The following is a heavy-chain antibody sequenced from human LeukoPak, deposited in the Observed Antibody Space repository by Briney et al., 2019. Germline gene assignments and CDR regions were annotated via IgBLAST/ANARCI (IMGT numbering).Heavy chain of an antibody. CDR1: GGSISTYY. J-gene: IGHJ6*03. CDR3: ARLKGEMITIRPYYHYYMDV. Sequence: SETLSLTCTVPGGSISTYYWTWIRQPPGKGLERLGYIYYNGNTNYNPSLPSRVTISLNTSKNQFSLNLTSVTAADTAVYYCARLKGEMITIRPYYHYYMDVWGKGTTVTVSS. CDR2: IYYNGNT. D-gene: IGHD5-24*01. V-gene: IGHV4-59*01.